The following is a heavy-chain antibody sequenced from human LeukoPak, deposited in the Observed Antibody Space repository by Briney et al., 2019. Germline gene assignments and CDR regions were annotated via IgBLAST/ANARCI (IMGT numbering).Heavy chain of an antibody. V-gene: IGHV1-46*03. Sequence: ASVKVSCXASGYTFTSYYMHWVRQARGQGLEWMGIINPSGGSTSYAQKFQGRVTMTRDTSTSTVYMELSSLRSEDTAVYYCARVASGYSYGWGKGPFDYWGQGTLVTVSS. J-gene: IGHJ4*02. D-gene: IGHD5-18*01. CDR3: ARVASGYSYGWGKGPFDY. CDR2: INPSGGST. CDR1: GYTFTSYY.